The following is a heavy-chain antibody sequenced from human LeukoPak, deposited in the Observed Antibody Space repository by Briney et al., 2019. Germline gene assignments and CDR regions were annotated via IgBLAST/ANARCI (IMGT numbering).Heavy chain of an antibody. Sequence: GGSLRLSCAASGFTFSSYAMHWVRQAPGKGLEWVAVISYDGSNKYYADSVKGRFTISRDNSKNTLYLQMNSLRAEDTAVYYCATMRRGSFEYDSSGYFAFDIWGQGTMVTVSS. J-gene: IGHJ3*02. V-gene: IGHV3-30-3*01. CDR1: GFTFSSYA. CDR2: ISYDGSNK. D-gene: IGHD3-22*01. CDR3: ATMRRGSFEYDSSGYFAFDI.